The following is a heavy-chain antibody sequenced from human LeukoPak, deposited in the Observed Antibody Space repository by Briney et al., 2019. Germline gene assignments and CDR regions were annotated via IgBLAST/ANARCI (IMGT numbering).Heavy chain of an antibody. V-gene: IGHV1-2*02. CDR2: INPNSGGT. CDR3: ARGGRGYDYPFDY. CDR1: GYTFTGYY. D-gene: IGHD5-12*01. Sequence: ASVMVSCTASGYTFTGYYMHWVRQAPGQGLEWMGWINPNSGGTNYAQKFQGRVTMTRDTSISTAYMELSRLRSDDTAVYYCARGGRGYDYPFDYWGQGTLVTVSS. J-gene: IGHJ4*02.